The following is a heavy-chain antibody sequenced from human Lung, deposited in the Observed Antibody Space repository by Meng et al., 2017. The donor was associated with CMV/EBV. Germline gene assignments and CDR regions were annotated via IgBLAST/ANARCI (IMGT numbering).Heavy chain of an antibody. D-gene: IGHD5-18*01. CDR2: INPSGGST. V-gene: IGHV1-46*01. J-gene: IGHJ4*02. Sequence: SVKVSXKASGYTFTSYYMHWVRQAPGQGLEWMGIINPSGGSTSYAQKFQGRVTMTRDTSTSTVYMELSSLRSEDTAVYYCARDRERGYSYGIIDYWGQGTLVIVSS. CDR3: ARDRERGYSYGIIDY. CDR1: GYTFTSYY.